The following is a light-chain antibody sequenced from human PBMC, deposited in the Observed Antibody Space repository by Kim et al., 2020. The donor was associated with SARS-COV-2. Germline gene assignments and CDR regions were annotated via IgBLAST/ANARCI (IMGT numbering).Light chain of an antibody. J-gene: IGLJ1*01. CDR2: GKN. CDR3: NSRDSSGNHLRV. Sequence: SSELTQDPAVSVALGQTVRITCQGDSLRSYYASWYQQKPGQAPVLVIYGKNNRPSGIPDRFSGSRTGNTASLTITGAQAEDEADYYCNSRDSSGNHLRVFGSGTKVTVL. CDR1: SLRSYY. V-gene: IGLV3-19*01.